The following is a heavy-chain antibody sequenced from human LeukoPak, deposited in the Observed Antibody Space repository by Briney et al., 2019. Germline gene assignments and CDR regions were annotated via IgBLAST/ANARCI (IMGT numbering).Heavy chain of an antibody. D-gene: IGHD3-10*01. J-gene: IGHJ4*02. V-gene: IGHV3-21*01. Sequence: PGGSLRLSCAASGFTFSTYSMHWVRQAPGKGLEWVSSISSSSSYIYYADSVKGRFTISRDNAKNSLYLQMNSLRAEDTAVYYCARSPNYKGYFDYWGQGTLVTVSS. CDR2: ISSSSSYI. CDR3: ARSPNYKGYFDY. CDR1: GFTFSTYS.